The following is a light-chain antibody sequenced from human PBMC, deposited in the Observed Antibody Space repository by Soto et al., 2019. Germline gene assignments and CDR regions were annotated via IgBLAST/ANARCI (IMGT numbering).Light chain of an antibody. V-gene: IGLV2-14*03. CDR3: SSYARSRDVL. Sequence: QSALTQAASVSGSPGQSITISCTGTSSDVGGYNYVSWYQQHPGKAPKLMIYDVSNRPLGVSDRFSGSKSGNTASLTISGLQAEDEADYYCSSYARSRDVLFGGGTKLTVL. J-gene: IGLJ2*01. CDR1: SSDVGGYNY. CDR2: DVS.